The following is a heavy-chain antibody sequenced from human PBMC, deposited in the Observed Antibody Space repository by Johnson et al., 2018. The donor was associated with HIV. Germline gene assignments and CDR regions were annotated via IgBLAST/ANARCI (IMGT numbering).Heavy chain of an antibody. J-gene: IGHJ3*02. V-gene: IGHV3-20*04. Sequence: MQLVESGGGLEQPGRSLRLSCAASEFTFDDYDISWVRQAPGKGLEWVSSFNWNGGSTSYADSVRGRFTISRDNAKNSLYLQMNSLRAEDTAFYYCAARYWPPIRAAFDMWGQGTMVTVSS. CDR1: EFTFDDYD. CDR2: FNWNGGST. D-gene: IGHD2-8*02. CDR3: AARYWPPIRAAFDM.